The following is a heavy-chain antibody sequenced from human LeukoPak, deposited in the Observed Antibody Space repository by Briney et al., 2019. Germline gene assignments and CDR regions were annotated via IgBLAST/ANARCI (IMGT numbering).Heavy chain of an antibody. D-gene: IGHD3-9*01. J-gene: IGHJ4*02. CDR2: INPSGGST. CDR1: GYTFTSYY. V-gene: IGHV1-46*01. Sequence: ASVKVSCKASGYTFTSYYMHWVRQAPGQGLEWMGIINPSGGSTSYAQKFQGRVTMTRDTSTSTVYMELSSLRSEDTAVYYCARGRRTYYGILTGYFTYWGQGTLVTVSS. CDR3: ARGRRTYYGILTGYFTY.